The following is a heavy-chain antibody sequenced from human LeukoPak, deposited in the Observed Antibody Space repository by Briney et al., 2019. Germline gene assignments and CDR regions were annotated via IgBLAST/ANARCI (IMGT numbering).Heavy chain of an antibody. D-gene: IGHD2-15*01. CDR2: ISASGGST. J-gene: IGHJ4*02. CDR3: AKDRCSGGSCYFDY. Sequence: GGSLTLSCAASGFTFSSYVMNWVRQAPGKGLEWVTAISASGGSTYYADSVKGRFTISRDNSKNTLYLQMNSLRAEDTAVYHCAKDRCSGGSCYFDYWGQGTLVTVSS. CDR1: GFTFSSYV. V-gene: IGHV3-23*01.